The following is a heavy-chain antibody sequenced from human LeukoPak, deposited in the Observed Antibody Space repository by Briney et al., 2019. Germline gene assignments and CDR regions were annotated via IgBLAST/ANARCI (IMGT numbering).Heavy chain of an antibody. J-gene: IGHJ4*02. Sequence: PGGSLRLSCAASGFTFSSYGMHWVRQAPGKGLEWVAVISYDGSNKYYADSVKGRFTISRDNSKNTLYLQMNSLRAEDTAVYYCAKDINALIAAANFDYWGQGTLVTVSS. CDR1: GFTFSSYG. CDR2: ISYDGSNK. D-gene: IGHD6-13*01. V-gene: IGHV3-30*18. CDR3: AKDINALIAAANFDY.